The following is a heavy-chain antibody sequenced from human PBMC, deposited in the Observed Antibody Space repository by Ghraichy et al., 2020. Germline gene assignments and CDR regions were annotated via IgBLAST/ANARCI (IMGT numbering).Heavy chain of an antibody. CDR2: IYTGGST. J-gene: IGHJ3*02. V-gene: IGHV3-66*01. CDR1: GLIVSSNY. Sequence: GGSLRLSCAASGLIVSSNYMNWVRQAPGKGLEWVSVIYTGGSTYYADSVKGRFTISRDNSTNTMYLQMNSLRAEETAVYYCARDLNALDMWGQGTMVTVSS. CDR3: ARDLNALDM.